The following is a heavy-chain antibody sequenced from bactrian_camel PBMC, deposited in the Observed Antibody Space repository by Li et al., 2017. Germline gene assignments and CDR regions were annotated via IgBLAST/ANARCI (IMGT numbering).Heavy chain of an antibody. CDR3: AATMPGTWYGHNY. D-gene: IGHD6*01. Sequence: VQLVESGGGSVQAGGSLRLSCVVDGYTTRTNCVGLFRQAPGKEREGVSCVSWSGAYTYYDDSVKGRFTISRDDADNTMYLQMNSLKSEDTALYYCAATMPGTWYGHNYWGQGTQVTVS. J-gene: IGHJ4*01. CDR2: VSWSGAYT. CDR1: GYTTRTNC. V-gene: IGHV3S60*01.